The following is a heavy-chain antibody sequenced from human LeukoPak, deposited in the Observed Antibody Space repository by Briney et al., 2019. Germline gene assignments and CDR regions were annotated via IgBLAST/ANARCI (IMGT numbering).Heavy chain of an antibody. V-gene: IGHV3-33*08. CDR3: AREWGRIAVAGGPGY. CDR1: GFTFSVYA. D-gene: IGHD6-19*01. J-gene: IGHJ4*02. Sequence: GGSLRLSCATSGFTFSVYAMSWVRQAPGKGLEWVAIIWYDGQNKYYAESVKGRFTISRDNSKNTLYLQMNSLSDDDTAVYYCAREWGRIAVAGGPGYWGQGTLVTVSS. CDR2: IWYDGQNK.